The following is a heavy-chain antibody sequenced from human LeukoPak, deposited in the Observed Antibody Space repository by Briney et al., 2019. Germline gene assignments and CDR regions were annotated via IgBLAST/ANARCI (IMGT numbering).Heavy chain of an antibody. V-gene: IGHV4-39*07. Sequence: SETLSLTCSVPGGSISLSYYYWGWVRQPPGKALEWIGSVYYSGTTSYNPSLKSRVTISVDMSKNHFSLRLSSVTAADTAMYDCARGPTRDDVFDIWGQGTMVTVSS. J-gene: IGHJ3*02. CDR1: GGSISLSYYY. CDR2: VYYSGTT. CDR3: ARGPTRDDVFDI.